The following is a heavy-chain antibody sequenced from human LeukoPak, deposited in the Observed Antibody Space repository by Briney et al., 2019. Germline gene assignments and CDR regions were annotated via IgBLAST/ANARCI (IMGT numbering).Heavy chain of an antibody. J-gene: IGHJ5*02. CDR2: IYYSGST. CDR1: GGSISSYY. CDR3: ATDHNQYYYGSGVSGGWFDP. V-gene: IGHV4-59*12. D-gene: IGHD3-10*01. Sequence: PSETLSLTCTVSGGSISSYYWSWIRQPPGKGLEWIGYIYYSGSTNYNPSLKSRVTISVDTSKNQFSLKLSSVTAADTALYYCATDHNQYYYGSGVSGGWFDPWGQGTLVTVSS.